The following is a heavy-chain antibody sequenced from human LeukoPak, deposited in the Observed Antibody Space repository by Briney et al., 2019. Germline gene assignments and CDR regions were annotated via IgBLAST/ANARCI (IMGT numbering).Heavy chain of an antibody. CDR2: ISYDGSNK. CDR1: GFTFSNYA. CDR3: ARVLDGSGYYLTYYYYGMDV. V-gene: IGHV3-30*04. D-gene: IGHD3-22*01. Sequence: PGGSLRLSCAASGFTFSNYAVHWVRQAPGKGLEWVAVISYDGSNKYYADSVKGRFTISRDNSKNTLYLQMNSLRAEDTAVYYCARVLDGSGYYLTYYYYGMDVWGQGTTVSVSS. J-gene: IGHJ6*02.